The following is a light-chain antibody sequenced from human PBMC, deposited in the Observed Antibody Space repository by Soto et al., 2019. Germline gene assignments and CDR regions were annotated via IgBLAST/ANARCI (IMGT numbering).Light chain of an antibody. CDR2: GAS. J-gene: IGKJ2*01. V-gene: IGKV3-20*01. Sequence: EIGLTQSPGTLSLSPGERATLYCMASQSVSSSYLAWYQQKPGQAPRLLIYGASSRATGIPDRFSGSGSGTDFTITISRLEPEDFAVYYCQLYGSAPPYTFGQGTKLEIK. CDR3: QLYGSAPPYT. CDR1: QSVSSSY.